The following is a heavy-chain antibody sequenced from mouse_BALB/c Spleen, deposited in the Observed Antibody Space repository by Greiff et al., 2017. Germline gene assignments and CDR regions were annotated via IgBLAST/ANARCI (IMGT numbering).Heavy chain of an antibody. J-gene: IGHJ3*01. V-gene: IGHV5-6-5*01. D-gene: IGHD2-4*01. CDR3: ARGRALEWGAYDYDIAWFAY. CDR1: GFTFSSYA. CDR2: ISSGGST. Sequence: EVKLVESGGGLVKPGGSLKLSCAASGFTFSSYAMSWVRQTPEKRLEWVASISSGGSTYYPDSVKGRFTISRDNARNILYLQMSSLRSEDTAMYYCARGRALEWGAYDYDIAWFAYWGQGTLVTVSA.